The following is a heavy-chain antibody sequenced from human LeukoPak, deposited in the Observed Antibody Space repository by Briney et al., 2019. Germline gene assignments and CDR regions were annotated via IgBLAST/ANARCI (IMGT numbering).Heavy chain of an antibody. Sequence: SVKVSCKASGGTLRRYVISWVPPAPGQGPEWMGGIIPIFGTADYAQKVQGRVTITADESTSTAYMELSSLRSEDTAVYYCARGFPMVRTPIYQGGYYYYYYMDVWGKGTTVTISS. J-gene: IGHJ6*03. CDR1: GGTLRRYV. V-gene: IGHV1-69*13. CDR3: ARGFPMVRTPIYQGGYYYYYYMDV. CDR2: IIPIFGTA. D-gene: IGHD3-10*01.